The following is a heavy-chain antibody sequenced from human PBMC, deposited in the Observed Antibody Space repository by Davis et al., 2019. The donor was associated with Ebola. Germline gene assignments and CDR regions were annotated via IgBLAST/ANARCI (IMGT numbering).Heavy chain of an antibody. CDR2: INAGNGNT. J-gene: IGHJ4*02. Sequence: ASVKVSCKASGYSFSSYAIHWVRQAPGQRLEWMGWINAGNGNTKYSQKFQDRVTITRDTSASTAYMELSSLRSEDTAVYYCASPRKGWCDYWGQGTRVTVSS. D-gene: IGHD2-21*01. V-gene: IGHV1-3*01. CDR1: GYSFSSYA. CDR3: ASPRKGWCDY.